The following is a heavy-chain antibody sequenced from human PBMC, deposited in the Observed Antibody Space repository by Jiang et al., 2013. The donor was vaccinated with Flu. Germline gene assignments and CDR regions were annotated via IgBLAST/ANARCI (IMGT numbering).Heavy chain of an antibody. CDR3: ARQVSCSGGSCYSNWFDP. V-gene: IGHV5-51*01. D-gene: IGHD2-15*01. Sequence: GAEVKKPGESLKISCKGSGYSFTSYWIGWVRQMPGKGLEWMGIIYPGDSDTRYSPSFQGQVTISADKSISTAYLQWSSLKASDTAMYYCARQVSCSGGSCYSNWFDPVGPGNPGHRLL. J-gene: IGHJ5*02. CDR2: IYPGDSDT. CDR1: GYSFTSYW.